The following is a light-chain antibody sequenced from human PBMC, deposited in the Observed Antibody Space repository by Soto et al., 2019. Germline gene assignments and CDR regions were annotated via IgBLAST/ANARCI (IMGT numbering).Light chain of an antibody. CDR1: SSDVGSYNS. CDR2: AVT. Sequence: QLVLTQPASVSGSPGQSIAISCTGTSSDVGSYNSVSWYQQFPGKAPKLILYAVTNRPSGVSNRFSGSKSGNTASLTISGLQAEDEADYFCSSYTTSATLVFGVGTQLTVL. J-gene: IGLJ7*01. CDR3: SSYTTSATLV. V-gene: IGLV2-14*01.